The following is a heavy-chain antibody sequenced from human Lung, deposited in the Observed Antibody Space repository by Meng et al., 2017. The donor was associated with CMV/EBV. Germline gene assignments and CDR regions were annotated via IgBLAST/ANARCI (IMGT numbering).Heavy chain of an antibody. CDR3: LRRSGGSV. CDR2: IPHRGSS. V-gene: IGHV4-4*02. CDR1: GDSITNHNW. Sequence: QGQVRESGHGLVEPSETLSLTCAVSGDSITNHNWWAWVRQPPGKGLEWIGEIPHRGSSAYNPSLKSRVSMSIDKSKNQFSLKLTSVTAADTAVYHCLRRSGGSVWGQGTLVTVSS. J-gene: IGHJ1*01. D-gene: IGHD3-10*01.